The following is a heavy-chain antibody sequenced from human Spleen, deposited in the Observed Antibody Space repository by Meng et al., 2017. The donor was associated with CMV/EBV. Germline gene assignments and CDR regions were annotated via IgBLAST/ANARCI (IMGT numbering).Heavy chain of an antibody. D-gene: IGHD3-22*01. CDR3: ARDLVGYDAFDI. Sequence: ASVKVSCKGSGYTFSDYHIHWVRQAPGQGLEWMGRFNPDGGTTTYAQRFQGGLTLTSDTSTSTVYMELGRLTSEDTAVYYCARDLVGYDAFDIWGQGTLVTVSS. J-gene: IGHJ3*02. CDR1: GYTFSDYH. CDR2: FNPDGGTT. V-gene: IGHV1-46*01.